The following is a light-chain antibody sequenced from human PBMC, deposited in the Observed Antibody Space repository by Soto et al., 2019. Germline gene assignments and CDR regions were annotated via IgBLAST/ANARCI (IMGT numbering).Light chain of an antibody. Sequence: EIVMTQSPATLSVSPGEGATLSCRASQNVNNKLAWYQQKPGQPPRLLIYDASTRATGIPARFSGGGSGTEFTLTIKSLQSVDFAVYYCVQYNNWPPFTCGPGTKVDIK. CDR3: VQYNNWPPFT. CDR2: DAS. V-gene: IGKV3-15*01. J-gene: IGKJ3*01. CDR1: QNVNNK.